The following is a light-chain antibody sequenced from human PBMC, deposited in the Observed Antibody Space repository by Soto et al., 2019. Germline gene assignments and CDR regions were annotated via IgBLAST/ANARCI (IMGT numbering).Light chain of an antibody. CDR3: QQYNTYSPT. CDR2: DAS. J-gene: IGKJ1*01. Sequence: IQMTQSPSTLSASVGDGVTLTCRASQSISSWLAWYQQKPGKAPKVLIYDASTLESGVPSRFSGSGSGTEFTLTINTLQPDDFATYFCQQYNTYSPTFGQGTKVDI. CDR1: QSISSW. V-gene: IGKV1-5*01.